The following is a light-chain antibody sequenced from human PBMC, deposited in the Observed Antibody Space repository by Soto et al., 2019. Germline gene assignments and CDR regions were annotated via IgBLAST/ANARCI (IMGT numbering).Light chain of an antibody. CDR3: QQYDNLPPFT. CDR2: GAS. J-gene: IGKJ3*01. Sequence: DIQMTQSPSSLSASVGDRVTITCQASQDISNYLNWYQQKPGKAPQLLIYGASNLETGVPSRFSGSGSGTDFSFTISSLQPEDIATYYCQQYDNLPPFTFGPGTKVDI. V-gene: IGKV1-33*01. CDR1: QDISNY.